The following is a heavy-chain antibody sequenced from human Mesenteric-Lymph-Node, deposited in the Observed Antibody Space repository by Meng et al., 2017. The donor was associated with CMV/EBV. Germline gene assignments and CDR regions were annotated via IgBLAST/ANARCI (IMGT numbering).Heavy chain of an antibody. V-gene: IGHV3-33*01. D-gene: IGHD3-10*01. CDR3: ARRSYIDV. Sequence: GGSLRLSCAASGFNFNHYGMHWVRQAPGKGLEWVAVIWYDESNKYYGDSVRGRFIISRDNSKNTLFLQMNSLTAEDTAVYYCARRSYIDVWGRGTLVTVSS. CDR2: IWYDESNK. CDR1: GFNFNHYG. J-gene: IGHJ4*02.